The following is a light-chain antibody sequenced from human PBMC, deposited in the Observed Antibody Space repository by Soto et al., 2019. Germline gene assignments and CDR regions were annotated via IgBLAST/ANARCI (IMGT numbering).Light chain of an antibody. J-gene: IGKJ4*01. CDR1: QSVGTS. V-gene: IGKV3-15*01. Sequence: EIVMTQSPATLSVSPGERATLSCRASQSVGTSLAWYQQTPGQAPRLVIYGASTRATGIPARFSGSGSGTDFTLTISRLEPEDFAVYYCQQYGSSFGGGTKVDIK. CDR2: GAS. CDR3: QQYGSS.